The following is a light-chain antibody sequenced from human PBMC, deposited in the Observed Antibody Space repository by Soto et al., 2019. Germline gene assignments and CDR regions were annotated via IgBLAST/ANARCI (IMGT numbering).Light chain of an antibody. CDR2: AAS. V-gene: IGKV1-9*01. CDR1: QGISSY. J-gene: IGKJ3*01. Sequence: DIQLTQSPSFLSASVGDRVTITCRASQGISSYLAWYQQKPGKAPKLLIYAASTLQGGVPSRFSGSGSGTEFTLTISSLQAEDIATYFCQQLNSYPFTFGPGTKVDGK. CDR3: QQLNSYPFT.